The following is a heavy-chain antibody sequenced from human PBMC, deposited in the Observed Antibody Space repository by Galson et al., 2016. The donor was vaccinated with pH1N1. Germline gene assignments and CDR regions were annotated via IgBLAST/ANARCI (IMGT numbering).Heavy chain of an antibody. CDR1: AFTFRSYW. J-gene: IGHJ6*02. Sequence: SLRLSCATSAFTFRSYWMTWVRQAPGKGLEWVANINQDGSEKYYVDSVKGRFTVSRDNTKNSLYLEMNSLRDEDTAVYFGARKKWSDEGGRRAHYYSYEKDVWGQGTTVTVSS. D-gene: IGHD2-8*01. CDR2: INQDGSEK. CDR3: ARKKWSDEGGRRAHYYSYEKDV. V-gene: IGHV3-7*01.